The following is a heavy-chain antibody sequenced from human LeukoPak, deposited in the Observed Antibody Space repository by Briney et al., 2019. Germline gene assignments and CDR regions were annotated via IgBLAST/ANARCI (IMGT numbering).Heavy chain of an antibody. J-gene: IGHJ4*02. Sequence: GRSLRLSCAASGFLFSRYWMSWVRQAPGKGLEWVANIKGDGSEKYYVESMKGRFTISRDNVKNSLYLQINSLRAEDTAVYYCARDSFETDIDYWGQGTLVTVSS. CDR2: IKGDGSEK. CDR1: GFLFSRYW. D-gene: IGHD1-14*01. CDR3: ARDSFETDIDY. V-gene: IGHV3-7*01.